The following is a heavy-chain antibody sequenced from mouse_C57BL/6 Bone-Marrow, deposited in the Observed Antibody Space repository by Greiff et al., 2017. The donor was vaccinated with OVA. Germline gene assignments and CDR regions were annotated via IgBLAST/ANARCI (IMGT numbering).Heavy chain of an antibody. CDR2: TFYSGIT. V-gene: IGHV3-3*01. Sequence: EVQVVESGPSLVRPSQTLSLTCTVTGFSINSDCYWIWIRQFPGNKLEYIGYTFYSGITYYNPSLESRTYITRDTSKNQFSLKLSSVTTEDTATYYCARGDSNYWYFDVWGTGTTVTVSS. D-gene: IGHD2-5*01. CDR1: GFSINSDCY. J-gene: IGHJ1*03. CDR3: ARGDSNYWYFDV.